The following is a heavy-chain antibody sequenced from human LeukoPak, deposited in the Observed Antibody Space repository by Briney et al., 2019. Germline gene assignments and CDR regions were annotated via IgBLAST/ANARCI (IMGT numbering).Heavy chain of an antibody. D-gene: IGHD3-22*01. CDR1: GYTFTSYD. CDR2: MNPNSGNT. V-gene: IGHV1-8*01. J-gene: IGHJ4*02. Sequence: ASVKVSCKASGYTFTSYDINWVRQATGQGLVWMGWMNPNSGNTGYAQKFQGRVTMTRNTSISTAYMELSSLRSEDTAVYYCAREPRGVVENDYWGQGTLVTVSS. CDR3: AREPRGVVENDY.